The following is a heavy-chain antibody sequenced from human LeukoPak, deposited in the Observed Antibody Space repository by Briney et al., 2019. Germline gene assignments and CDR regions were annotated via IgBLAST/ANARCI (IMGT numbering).Heavy chain of an antibody. J-gene: IGHJ4*02. CDR3: AKDLTTVVTSRFDD. CDR1: GFIFSSYA. V-gene: IGHV3-23*01. Sequence: GGSLRLSCAPSGFIFSSYAMSWVRQAPGEGLEWVSAISNSGGSTYYADSVKGRFTISRDDSKNTLYLQMNNLRAEDTAIYYCAKDLTTVVTSRFDDWGQGTLVTVSS. CDR2: ISNSGGST. D-gene: IGHD4-23*01.